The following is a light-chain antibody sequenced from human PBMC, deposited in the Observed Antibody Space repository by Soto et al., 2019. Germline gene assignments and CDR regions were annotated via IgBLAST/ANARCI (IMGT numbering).Light chain of an antibody. CDR2: DVS. Sequence: QSVLTQPASVSGSPGPSITISCTGTSSDVGGYNYVSWYQQHPGKAPKLMIYDVSNRPSGVSNRFSGSKSGNTASLTISGLQAEYEADYYCSSYTSSSLRYVFGTGTKLTVL. J-gene: IGLJ1*01. CDR1: SSDVGGYNY. V-gene: IGLV2-14*01. CDR3: SSYTSSSLRYV.